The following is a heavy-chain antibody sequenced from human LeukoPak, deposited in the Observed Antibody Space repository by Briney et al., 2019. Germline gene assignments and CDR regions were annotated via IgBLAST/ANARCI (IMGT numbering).Heavy chain of an antibody. CDR1: GRSISSYY. V-gene: IGHV4-59*01. CDR3: ARLAHGYGFDY. CDR2: IYNSGNT. J-gene: IGHJ4*02. Sequence: SETLSLTCTVSGRSISSYYWSWIRQPPGKGLEWIGYIYNSGNTNYNPSLKSRVTISVDTSKNQFSLKLSSVTAADTAVYYCARLAHGYGFDYWGQGTLVTVSS. D-gene: IGHD5-18*01.